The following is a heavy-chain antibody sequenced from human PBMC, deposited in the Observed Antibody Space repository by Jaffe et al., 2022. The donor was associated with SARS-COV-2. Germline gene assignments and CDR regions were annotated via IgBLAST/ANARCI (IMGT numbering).Heavy chain of an antibody. CDR3: ARGEDDSSDRIPDY. J-gene: IGHJ4*02. V-gene: IGHV3-30-3*01. CDR1: GFTFSSYA. CDR2: ISYDGSNK. D-gene: IGHD3-22*01. Sequence: QVQLVESGGGVVQPGRSLRLSCAASGFTFSSYAMHWVRQAPGKGLEWVAVISYDGSNKYYADSVKGRFTISRDNSKNTLYLQMNSLRAEDTAVYYCARGEDDSSDRIPDYWGQGTLVTVSS.